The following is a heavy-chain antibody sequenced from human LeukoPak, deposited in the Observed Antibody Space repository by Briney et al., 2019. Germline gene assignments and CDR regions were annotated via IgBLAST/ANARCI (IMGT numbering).Heavy chain of an antibody. CDR1: GFTFSSYS. CDR3: ARDRAEYYDFWSGDYLDH. CDR2: ISSSSSYI. Sequence: GGSLRLSCAASGFTFSSYSMNWVRQAPGKGLEWVSSISSSSSYIYYADSVKGRFTISRDNAKNSLYLQMNSLRAEDTAVYYCARDRAEYYDFWSGDYLDHWGQGTLVTVSS. D-gene: IGHD3-3*01. J-gene: IGHJ4*02. V-gene: IGHV3-21*01.